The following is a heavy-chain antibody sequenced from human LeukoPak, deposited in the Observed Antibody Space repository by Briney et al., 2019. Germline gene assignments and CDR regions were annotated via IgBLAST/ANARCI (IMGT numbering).Heavy chain of an antibody. CDR2: IAYDGSRA. J-gene: IGHJ4*02. CDR3: TRYNNDHFDY. V-gene: IGHV3-33*01. Sequence: GGSLRLSCAGSGFTFGGYGMHWFRQTPGKGLEWVAVIAYDGSRAFYADSVKGRFTIPRDNSKNTMSVQMDDLRAEDTTVYYCTRYNNDHFDYWGQGTLVTVSS. D-gene: IGHD1-14*01. CDR1: GFTFGGYG.